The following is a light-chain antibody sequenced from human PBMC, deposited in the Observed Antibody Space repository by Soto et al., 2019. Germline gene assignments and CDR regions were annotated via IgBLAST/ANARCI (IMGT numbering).Light chain of an antibody. V-gene: IGKV3-20*01. J-gene: IGKJ2*01. Sequence: EIVLTQSPGTLSLSPGERATLSCRASQSVSSVSLAWYQQKPGQAPRLLVYGASTRATGIPDRFSGSGSGTDFTHTISRLDHEDFAVYYCQQYGGSPLVTFGQGTKLEIK. CDR2: GAS. CDR3: QQYGGSPLVT. CDR1: QSVSSVS.